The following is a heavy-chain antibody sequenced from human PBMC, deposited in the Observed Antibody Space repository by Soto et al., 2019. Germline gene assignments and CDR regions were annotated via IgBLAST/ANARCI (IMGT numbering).Heavy chain of an antibody. CDR3: AKAYSNSWPNDWFDP. D-gene: IGHD6-13*01. CDR2: IPGSGAGS. Sequence: EVQLLESGGGWLQPGGSLRLSCAASGFTFSSYAMNWVRKAPGKGLEWVSGIPGSGAGSYYSDSVKGRFTISRDNSKNTLYLQMNSLRAEDTAVYYCAKAYSNSWPNDWFDPWGQGTLVTVSS. CDR1: GFTFSSYA. J-gene: IGHJ5*02. V-gene: IGHV3-23*01.